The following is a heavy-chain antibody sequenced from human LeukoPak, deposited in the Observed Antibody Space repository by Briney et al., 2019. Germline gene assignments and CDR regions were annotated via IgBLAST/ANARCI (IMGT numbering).Heavy chain of an antibody. Sequence: ASVKVSCKASGGTFSSYAISWVRQAPGQGLEWMGIINPSGGSTSYAQKFQGRVTMTRDTSTSTVYMELSNLRSEDTAVYYCAREYSGSYSGFDYWGQGTLVTVSS. V-gene: IGHV1-46*01. CDR3: AREYSGSYSGFDY. J-gene: IGHJ4*02. D-gene: IGHD1-26*01. CDR2: INPSGGST. CDR1: GGTFSSYA.